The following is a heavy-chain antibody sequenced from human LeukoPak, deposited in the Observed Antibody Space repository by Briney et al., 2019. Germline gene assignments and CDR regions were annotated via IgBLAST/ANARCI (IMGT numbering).Heavy chain of an antibody. Sequence: SETLSLTCAVYGGSFSGYYWTWIRQPPGKGLEWIGEINHSGSTNYNPSLKSRVTKSVDTSKNQFSLKLSSVTAADTAVYYCARGQGTVTTHWGQGTLVTVSS. CDR2: INHSGST. CDR1: GGSFSGYY. J-gene: IGHJ4*02. CDR3: ARGQGTVTTH. D-gene: IGHD4-17*01. V-gene: IGHV4-34*01.